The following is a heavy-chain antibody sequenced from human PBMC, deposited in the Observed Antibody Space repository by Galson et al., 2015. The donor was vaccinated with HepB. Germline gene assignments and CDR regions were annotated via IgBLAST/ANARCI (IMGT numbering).Heavy chain of an antibody. CDR2: ISGSADNT. D-gene: IGHD3-10*02. J-gene: IGHJ6*03. CDR1: GFTFRSYA. Sequence: SLRLSCAASGFTFRSYAMSWVRQAPVKGLEWVSGISGSADNTSYADSLKGRITISRDNRKNTVYLQMNSLRAEDTAEYYCAKASVGSMFAETPFIPNHYYYMDVWGKGTTVTVSS. V-gene: IGHV3-23*01. CDR3: AKASVGSMFAETPFIPNHYYYMDV.